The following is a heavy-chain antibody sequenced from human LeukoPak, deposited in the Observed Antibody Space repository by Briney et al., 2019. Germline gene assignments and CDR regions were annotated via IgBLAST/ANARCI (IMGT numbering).Heavy chain of an antibody. Sequence: PSETLSLTCTVSGGSISIYYWSWIRQPPGKGLEWIGYIYYSGSTNYNPSLKSRVTISVDTSKNQFSLKLSSVTAADTAVYYCARKNNWNYRLDYWGQGTLVTVSS. CDR3: ARKNNWNYRLDY. CDR2: IYYSGST. V-gene: IGHV4-59*12. D-gene: IGHD1-7*01. CDR1: GGSISIYY. J-gene: IGHJ4*02.